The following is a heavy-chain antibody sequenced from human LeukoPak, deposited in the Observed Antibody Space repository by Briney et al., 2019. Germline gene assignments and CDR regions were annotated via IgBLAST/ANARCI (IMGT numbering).Heavy chain of an antibody. CDR3: AREQCPLAYCGGDCYSGWFDP. J-gene: IGHJ5*02. CDR2: IWYDGSDK. CDR1: GFTFRTYG. Sequence: PGGSLRLSCAASGFTFRTYGMHWVRQAPGKGLEWVAVIWYDGSDKYHADSVKGRFTISRDNSKNMLYLQTNSLRAEDTAVYYCAREQCPLAYCGGDCYSGWFDPWGQGTLVTVSS. V-gene: IGHV3-33*01. D-gene: IGHD2-21*02.